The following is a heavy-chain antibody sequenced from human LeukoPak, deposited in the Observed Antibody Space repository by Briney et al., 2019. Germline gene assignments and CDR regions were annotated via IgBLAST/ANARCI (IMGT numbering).Heavy chain of an antibody. V-gene: IGHV3-20*04. CDR3: ARDGAAAWYYYYMDV. CDR2: INWNGGST. Sequence: GGSLRLSCAASGSTFDDYGMSWVRQAPGKGLEWVSGINWNGGSTGYADSVKGRFTISRDNAKNSLYLQMNSLRAEDTALYYCARDGAAAWYYYYMDVWGKGTTVTVSS. CDR1: GSTFDDYG. D-gene: IGHD6-13*01. J-gene: IGHJ6*03.